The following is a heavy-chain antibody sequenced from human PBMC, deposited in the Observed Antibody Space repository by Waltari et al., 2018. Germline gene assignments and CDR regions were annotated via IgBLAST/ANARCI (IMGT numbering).Heavy chain of an antibody. J-gene: IGHJ5*01. D-gene: IGHD2-21*02. V-gene: IGHV3-48*03. CDR1: GFIFSDYE. CDR3: ARGRVGDGDCLDS. Sequence: EIQLVESGGGLVQAGGSLRLSCEVSGFIFSDYEMNWVRQAPGKGLEWVSFINPSGYVIYAESVKGRFTISRDNSKSSLFLQMNSLRGEDTAVYFCARGRVGDGDCLDSWGQGTLVTVSS. CDR2: INPSGYV.